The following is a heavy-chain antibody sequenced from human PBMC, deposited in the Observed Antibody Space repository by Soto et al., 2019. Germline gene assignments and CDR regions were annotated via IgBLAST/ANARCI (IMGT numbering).Heavy chain of an antibody. CDR1: GYTFTSYD. Sequence: ASVKVSCKASGYTFTSYDINWVRQATGQGLEWMGWMNPNSGNTGYAQKFQGRVTMTRNTSISTAYMELSSLRSEDTAVYYCARDYYDILTGYSDDAFDIWGQGTMVTDSS. CDR2: MNPNSGNT. J-gene: IGHJ3*02. D-gene: IGHD3-9*01. V-gene: IGHV1-8*01. CDR3: ARDYYDILTGYSDDAFDI.